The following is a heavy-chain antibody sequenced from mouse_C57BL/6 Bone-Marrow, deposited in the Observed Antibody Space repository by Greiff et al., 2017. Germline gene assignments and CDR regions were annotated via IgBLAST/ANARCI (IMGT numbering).Heavy chain of an antibody. D-gene: IGHD1-1*01. CDR1: GYTFTSYW. J-gene: IGHJ3*01. V-gene: IGHV1-61*01. CDR3: GRSSSSYGSSWFAY. CDR2: IYPSDSET. Sequence: QVQLQQPGAELVRPGSSVKLSCKASGYTFTSYWMDWVKQRPGQGLEWIGNIYPSDSETHYNQKFKDKATLTVDKSSSTAYMQLSSLTSEDSAVYYCGRSSSSYGSSWFAYWGQGTLVTVSA.